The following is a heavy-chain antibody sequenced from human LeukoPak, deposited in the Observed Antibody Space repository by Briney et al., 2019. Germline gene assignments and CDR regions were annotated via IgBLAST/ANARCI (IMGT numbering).Heavy chain of an antibody. CDR3: ARTDYDFTLEESNWSDP. Sequence: GSSPQISSKGSGYSFTSNWISWGRQMPGEGLEWMGNIGPSDSYTNYSPSFQGHVTISADKSFTTAYLQWGSLKASDIAMYYCARTDYDFTLEESNWSDPWGQGTLVTVSS. V-gene: IGHV5-10-1*01. D-gene: IGHD3-3*01. CDR1: GYSFTSNW. CDR2: IGPSDSYT. J-gene: IGHJ5*02.